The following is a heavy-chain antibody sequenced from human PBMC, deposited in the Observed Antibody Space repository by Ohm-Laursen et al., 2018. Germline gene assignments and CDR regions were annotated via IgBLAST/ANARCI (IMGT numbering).Heavy chain of an antibody. Sequence: ASVKVSCKASGYTFTSYYMHWVRQAPGQGLEWMGIINPSGGSTSYTQKFQGRVTMTRDTSTSTVYMELSSLRYEDTAVYYCARIVEVDTHAFDIWGQGTMVTVSS. J-gene: IGHJ3*02. V-gene: IGHV1-46*01. CDR1: GYTFTSYY. CDR3: ARIVEVDTHAFDI. CDR2: INPSGGST. D-gene: IGHD5-24*01.